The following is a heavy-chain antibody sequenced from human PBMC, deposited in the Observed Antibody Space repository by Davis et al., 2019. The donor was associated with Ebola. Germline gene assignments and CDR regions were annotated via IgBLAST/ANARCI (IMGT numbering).Heavy chain of an antibody. D-gene: IGHD2-2*03. CDR1: GGSISSYY. CDR3: ARDGLALGYYGMDV. J-gene: IGHJ6*04. CDR2: IYYSGST. Sequence: MPGGSLRLSCTVSGGSISSYYWSWIRQPPGKGLEWIGYIYYSGSTNYNPSLKSRVTISVDTSKNQFSLKLSSVTAADTAVYYCARDGLALGYYGMDVWGKGTTVTVSS. V-gene: IGHV4-59*01.